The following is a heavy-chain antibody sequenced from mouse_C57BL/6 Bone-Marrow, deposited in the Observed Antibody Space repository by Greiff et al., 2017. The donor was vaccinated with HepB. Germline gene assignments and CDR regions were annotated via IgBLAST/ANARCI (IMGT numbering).Heavy chain of an antibody. CDR2: ISNGGGST. V-gene: IGHV5-12*01. J-gene: IGHJ4*01. CDR3: ARRGPHYYAMDY. CDR1: GFTFSDYY. Sequence: VPVVASGGGLVQPGGSLKLSCAASGFTFSDYYMYWVRQTPEKRLEWVAYISNGGGSTYYPDTVKGRFTISRDNAKNTLYLQMSRLKSEDTAMYYCARRGPHYYAMDYWGQGTSVTVSS.